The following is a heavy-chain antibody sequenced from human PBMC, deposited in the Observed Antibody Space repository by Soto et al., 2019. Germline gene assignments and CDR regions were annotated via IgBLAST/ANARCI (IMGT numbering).Heavy chain of an antibody. CDR3: TRDPRDILTGPTSAY. CDR2: ATPYGRS. Sequence: QVQLQQWGAGLLKPSETLSLTCAVYGVSFNSYFWNWVRQPPGKGLEWIGEATPYGRSNYNPSLKSRVTISKDTSKNQFSLEVRSLTAADTAVYYCTRDPRDILTGPTSAYWGQGTLVTVSS. J-gene: IGHJ4*02. D-gene: IGHD3-9*01. V-gene: IGHV4-34*02. CDR1: GVSFNSYF.